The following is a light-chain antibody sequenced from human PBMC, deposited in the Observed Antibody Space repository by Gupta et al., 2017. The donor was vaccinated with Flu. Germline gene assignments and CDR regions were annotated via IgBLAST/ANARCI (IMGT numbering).Light chain of an antibody. CDR2: KAS. CDR3: QQYNSFPLT. CDR1: QSISSW. Sequence: DIQMTQSPSTLSASIGDRVTITCRASQSISSWLAWYQQKPGKAPKLLIYKASSLESGVPSRFSGSGSGTEFTLTISSLQPDDFATYYRQQYNSFPLTFGGGTKVEIK. V-gene: IGKV1-5*03. J-gene: IGKJ4*01.